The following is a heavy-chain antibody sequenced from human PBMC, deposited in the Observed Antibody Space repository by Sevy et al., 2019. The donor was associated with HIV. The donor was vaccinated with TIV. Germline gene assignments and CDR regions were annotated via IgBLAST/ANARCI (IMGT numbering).Heavy chain of an antibody. CDR1: GFTVGSNY. CDR2: IYSGVTT. D-gene: IGHD3-22*01. J-gene: IGHJ3*02. Sequence: GGSLRLSCAASGFTVGSNYMSWVRQAPGKGLEWVSIIYSGVTTSYADSVKGRFTISRDNSKNTLYLQMNCLRAVDTAVNYCAGVSVYYYDSSGYYTTGNAFDIWGQGTMVTVSS. V-gene: IGHV3-53*01. CDR3: AGVSVYYYDSSGYYTTGNAFDI.